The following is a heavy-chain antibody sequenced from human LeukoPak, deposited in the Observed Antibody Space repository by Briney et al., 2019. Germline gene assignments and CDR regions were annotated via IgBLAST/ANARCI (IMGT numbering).Heavy chain of an antibody. CDR2: FHESERA. V-gene: IGHV4-34*01. J-gene: IGHJ3*02. CDR1: GGSLKFYY. CDR3: QGIADHYDAFDI. Sequence: PSETLSLTCAVYGGSLKFYYWSWIRQAPGKGLEWIGEFHESERAKYNPSLRSRVTISGDMSKNQFSLKLTSVSAADTAVYYCQGIADHYDAFDIWGQGTMVTVSS. D-gene: IGHD6-13*01.